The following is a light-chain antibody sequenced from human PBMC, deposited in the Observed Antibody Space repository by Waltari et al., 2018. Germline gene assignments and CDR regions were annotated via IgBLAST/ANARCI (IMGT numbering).Light chain of an antibody. V-gene: IGKV3-11*01. CDR3: HQRSNWPIT. CDR2: DAA. Sequence: EIVLTQSPATLSLSPGERATLSCRASQTIRTYLAWYQQKPGQAPRLLIHDAANRATGIPARFSGSGSGTDFTLTISSLEPEDFAVYYCHQRSNWPITFGQGTRLEIK. J-gene: IGKJ5*01. CDR1: QTIRTY.